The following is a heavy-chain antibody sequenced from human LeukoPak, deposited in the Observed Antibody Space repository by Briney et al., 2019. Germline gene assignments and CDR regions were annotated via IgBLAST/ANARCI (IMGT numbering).Heavy chain of an antibody. Sequence: GGSLRLSCVASGFTFSSYAMSWVRQAPGKGLEWVSAISGSGGSTYYADSVKGRFTISRDNSKNTLYLQMNSLRAEDTAVYYCAKGTILGRYPGYFDYWGQGTLVTVSS. CDR3: AKGTILGRYPGYFDY. CDR1: GFTFSSYA. D-gene: IGHD4/OR15-4a*01. V-gene: IGHV3-23*01. CDR2: ISGSGGST. J-gene: IGHJ4*02.